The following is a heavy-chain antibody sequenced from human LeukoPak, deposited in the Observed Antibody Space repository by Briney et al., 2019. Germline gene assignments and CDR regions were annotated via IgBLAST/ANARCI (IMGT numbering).Heavy chain of an antibody. J-gene: IGHJ6*02. Sequence: PGGSLRLSCAASGFTFSSYAMHWVRQAPGKGLEWVAVISYDGSNKYYADSVKGRFTISRDNSKNTLYLQMNSLRAEDTAVYYCAKDLRVPAAIGGMDVWGQGTTVTVSS. D-gene: IGHD2-2*01. CDR2: ISYDGSNK. CDR1: GFTFSSYA. V-gene: IGHV3-30*04. CDR3: AKDLRVPAAIGGMDV.